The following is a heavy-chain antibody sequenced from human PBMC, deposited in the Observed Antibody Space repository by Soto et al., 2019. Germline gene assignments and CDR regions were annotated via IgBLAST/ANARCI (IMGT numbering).Heavy chain of an antibody. V-gene: IGHV1-46*01. D-gene: IGHD3-3*01. Sequence: GASVKVSCKASGHTFTSYYMHWVRQAPGQGLEWMGIINPSGGSTSYAQKFQGRVTMTGDTSTSTVYMELSSLRSEDTAVYYCAIAARRSNYDFWSGYYTTPVYYYGMDVWGQGTTVTVSS. CDR1: GHTFTSYY. J-gene: IGHJ6*02. CDR2: INPSGGST. CDR3: AIAARRSNYDFWSGYYTTPVYYYGMDV.